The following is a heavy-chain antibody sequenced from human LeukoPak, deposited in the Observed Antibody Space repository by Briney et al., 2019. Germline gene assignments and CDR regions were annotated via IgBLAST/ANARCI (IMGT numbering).Heavy chain of an antibody. J-gene: IGHJ5*02. Sequence: XXXWVRQAPXKXLEGVANIKQDGSEKYYVDSVKGRFTISRDNAKNSLYLQMNSLRAEDTAVYYCATVYSSGWYSRFDPWGQGTLVTVSS. CDR2: IKQDGSEK. V-gene: IGHV3-7*01. CDR1: X. CDR3: ATVYSSGWYSRFDP. D-gene: IGHD6-19*01.